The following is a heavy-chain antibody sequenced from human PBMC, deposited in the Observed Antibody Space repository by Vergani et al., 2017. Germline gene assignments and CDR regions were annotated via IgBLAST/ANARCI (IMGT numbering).Heavy chain of an antibody. CDR3: ARVAYGDLYYFDY. Sequence: QVQLVESGGGVVQPGGSLRLSCAASEFTFSSYGMHWVRQAPGKGLEWVAFIRYDGNNKYYADSVKGRFTISRDNSKNTLYLQMNSLRAEDTAVYYCARVAYGDLYYFDYWGQGTLVTVSS. D-gene: IGHD4-17*01. J-gene: IGHJ4*02. CDR2: IRYDGNNK. V-gene: IGHV3-30*02. CDR1: EFTFSSYG.